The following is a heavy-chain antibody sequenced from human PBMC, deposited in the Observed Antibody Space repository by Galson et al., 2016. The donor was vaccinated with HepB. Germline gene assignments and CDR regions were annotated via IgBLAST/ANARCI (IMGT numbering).Heavy chain of an antibody. CDR1: GYTFTNYG. D-gene: IGHD3-10*01. CDR2: INAYNGVT. J-gene: IGHJ4*02. Sequence: SVKVSCKASGYTFTNYGLSWVRQAPGQGLEYMGWINAYNGVTNYAQNLQGRVTMTTDTSTSTAHMEMRSLRSEKKTVYYCARGAGGYFDYWGQGTMVTVSS. V-gene: IGHV1-18*01. CDR3: ARGAGGYFDY.